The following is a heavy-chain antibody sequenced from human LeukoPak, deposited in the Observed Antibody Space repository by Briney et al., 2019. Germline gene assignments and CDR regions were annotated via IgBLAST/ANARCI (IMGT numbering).Heavy chain of an antibody. CDR1: GYTFTGYC. D-gene: IGHD3-10*01. CDR2: INPNSGGT. Sequence: GASVKVSCKASGYTFTGYCMHWVRQAPGQGLEWMGWINPNSGGTNYAQKFQGRVTMTRDTSISTAYMELSRLRSDDTAVYYCARTPYYYGSGSYHLKGWYYFDYWGQGTLVTVSS. J-gene: IGHJ4*02. CDR3: ARTPYYYGSGSYHLKGWYYFDY. V-gene: IGHV1-2*02.